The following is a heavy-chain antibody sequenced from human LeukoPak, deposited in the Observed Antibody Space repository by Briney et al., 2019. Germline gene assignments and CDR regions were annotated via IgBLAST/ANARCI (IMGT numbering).Heavy chain of an antibody. CDR3: ARALGGSYYYFDY. D-gene: IGHD2-21*02. CDR2: IYYSGST. Sequence: PSETLSLTCAVYDGSFSGYYWSWIRQHPGKGLEWIGYIYYSGSTYYNPSLKSRVTISVDTSKNQFSLKLSSVTAADTAVYYCARALGGSYYYFDYWGQGTLVTVSS. CDR1: DGSFSGYY. J-gene: IGHJ4*02. V-gene: IGHV4-31*11.